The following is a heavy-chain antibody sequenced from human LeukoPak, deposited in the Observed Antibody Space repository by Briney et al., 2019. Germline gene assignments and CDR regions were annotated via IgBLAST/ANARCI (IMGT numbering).Heavy chain of an antibody. CDR3: AKRTDAFDI. V-gene: IGHV3-74*03. CDR2: INTDGSRT. J-gene: IGHJ3*02. Sequence: GGSLRLSCAASGFTFSTYWMHWVRQAPGKGLVWVSRINTDGSRTTYADSVKGRFTISRDNAKNSLYLQMNSLRAEDTALYYCAKRTDAFDIWGQGTMVTVSS. CDR1: GFTFSTYW.